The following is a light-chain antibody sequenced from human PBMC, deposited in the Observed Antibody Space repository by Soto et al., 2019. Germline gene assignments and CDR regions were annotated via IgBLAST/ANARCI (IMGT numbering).Light chain of an antibody. CDR2: DVS. Sequence: QSVLTQPASVSGSPGPSITISCTGASSDVEAYNYVSWYQQHPGKAPKLIIYDVSSRPSGVSNRFSGSKSGNTASLTISGLQAEDEAEYCCSSYTGSSTYVFGTETKVTVL. V-gene: IGLV2-14*01. CDR3: SSYTGSSTYV. J-gene: IGLJ1*01. CDR1: SSDVEAYNY.